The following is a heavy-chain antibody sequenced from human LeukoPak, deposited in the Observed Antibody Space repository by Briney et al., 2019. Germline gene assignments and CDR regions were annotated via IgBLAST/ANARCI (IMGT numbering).Heavy chain of an antibody. CDR2: IYYSGST. Sequence: SQTLSLTCTVSGGSISSSSYYWGWIRQPPGKGLEWIGSIYYSGSTYYNPSLKSRVTISVDTSKNQFSLKLSSVTAADTAVYYCARDKGSGSPLDYWGQGTLVTVSS. D-gene: IGHD2-15*01. CDR3: ARDKGSGSPLDY. CDR1: GGSISSSSYY. J-gene: IGHJ4*02. V-gene: IGHV4-39*07.